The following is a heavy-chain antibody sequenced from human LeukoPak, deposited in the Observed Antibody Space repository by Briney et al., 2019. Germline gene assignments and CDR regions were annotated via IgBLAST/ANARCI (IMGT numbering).Heavy chain of an antibody. CDR3: AKGPTDSCWEKLHD. Sequence: GGSLRLSCAASGFTFSSYDMHWVRQATGKGLEWVSAIGTAGDTYYPGSVKGRFTISRDESKNTLYLQMNSLRAEDTAVYYCAKGPTDSCWEKLHDWGQGTLVTVSS. CDR1: GFTFSSYD. D-gene: IGHD1-26*01. CDR2: IGTAGDT. J-gene: IGHJ4*02. V-gene: IGHV3-13*01.